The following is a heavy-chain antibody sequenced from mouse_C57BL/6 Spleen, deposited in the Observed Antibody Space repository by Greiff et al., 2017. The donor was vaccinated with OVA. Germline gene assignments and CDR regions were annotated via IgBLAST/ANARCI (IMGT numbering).Heavy chain of an antibody. J-gene: IGHJ2*01. D-gene: IGHD1-1*01. Sequence: EVQLVESGGGLVQPGGSMKLSCVASGFTFSNYWMNWVRQSPEKGLEWVARISLKSDNSATHYAESVKGRFTISRDDYKSSVYLQMNNLRAEDTGIYYCTGDYGSSLDYWGQGTTLTVSS. CDR2: ISLKSDNSAT. CDR3: TGDYGSSLDY. V-gene: IGHV6-3*01. CDR1: GFTFSNYW.